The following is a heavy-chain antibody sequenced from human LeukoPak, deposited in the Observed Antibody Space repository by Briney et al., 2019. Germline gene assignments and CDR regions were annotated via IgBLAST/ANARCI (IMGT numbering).Heavy chain of an antibody. V-gene: IGHV1-2*02. J-gene: IGHJ6*03. D-gene: IGHD5-18*01. CDR2: MNPNSGDT. Sequence: ASVKVSCKASGYTFTGYYMHWVRQAPGQGLEWMGWMNPNSGDTNHAQKFQGRVTMTRDTSISTGYMELSRLRSDDTAVYYCARDFGGYSYGYYMDVWGKGTTVTVSS. CDR3: ARDFGGYSYGYYMDV. CDR1: GYTFTGYY.